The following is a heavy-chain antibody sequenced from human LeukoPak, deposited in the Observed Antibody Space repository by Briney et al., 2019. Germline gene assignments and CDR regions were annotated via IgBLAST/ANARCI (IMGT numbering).Heavy chain of an antibody. CDR3: ARHPSVRYFDWFLDY. J-gene: IGHJ4*02. Sequence: ASVKVSCKVSGYTLTELSMHWVRQAPGKGLEWMGGFDPEDGETIYAQKFQGRVTMTEDTSTDTAYMELSSLRSEDTAVYYCARHPSVRYFDWFLDYWGQGTLVTVSS. V-gene: IGHV1-24*01. CDR2: FDPEDGET. CDR1: GYTLTELS. D-gene: IGHD3-9*01.